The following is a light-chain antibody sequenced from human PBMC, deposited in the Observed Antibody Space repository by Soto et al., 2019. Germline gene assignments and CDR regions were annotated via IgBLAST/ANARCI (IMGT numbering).Light chain of an antibody. V-gene: IGKV3-11*01. CDR1: QGFVNH. J-gene: IGKJ4*01. Sequence: IVLTQAPATLSLSPGERATLSCRASQGFVNHLDWVEQKPGQAPRLLIYETSNRATDIPARFSGSGSWPDFTLTISSLEPEDFAVYYCQQRYSWPLSFGGGTKVEI. CDR2: ETS. CDR3: QQRYSWPLS.